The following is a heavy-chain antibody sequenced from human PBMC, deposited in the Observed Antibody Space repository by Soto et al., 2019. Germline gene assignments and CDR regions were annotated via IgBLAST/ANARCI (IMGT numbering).Heavy chain of an antibody. D-gene: IGHD5-12*01. CDR2: IKGDGSEK. V-gene: IGHV3-7*03. CDR3: ARGSGSL. J-gene: IGHJ1*01. Sequence: PXGSLRLSCAASGFTISNYWMSWVRQAPGKGLEWVANIKGDGSEKNYVDSVKGRFTISRDNAKNSLSLQMNSLRVEDTAVYYCARGSGSLGGQGTLVTVSS. CDR1: GFTISNYW.